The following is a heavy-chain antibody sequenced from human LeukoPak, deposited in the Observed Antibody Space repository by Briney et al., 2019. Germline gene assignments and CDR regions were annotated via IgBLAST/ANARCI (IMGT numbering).Heavy chain of an antibody. D-gene: IGHD3-16*02. V-gene: IGHV1-2*02. CDR2: INPNSGGT. CDR1: GYTFTGYC. CDR3: ARLLNTFGGVIAPYYFDY. J-gene: IGHJ4*02. Sequence: ASVKVSCKASGYTFTGYCMHWVRQAPGQGLEWMGWINPNSGGTNYAQKFQGRVTMTRDTSISTAYMELSRLRSDDTAVYYCARLLNTFGGVIAPYYFDYWGQGTLVTVSS.